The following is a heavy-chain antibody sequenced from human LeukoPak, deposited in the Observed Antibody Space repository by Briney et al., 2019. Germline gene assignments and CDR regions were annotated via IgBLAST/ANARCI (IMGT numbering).Heavy chain of an antibody. CDR2: IYENGGTT. Sequence: GGSLRLSCVGSGFTFRSHAMSWVRQAPEKGLEFVSGIYENGGTTYYADSVKGRFSISRDNSKSTLYLQMNSLRAEDTAVYYCARGIAVAGNLNWSQLRLNNWFDPWGQGTLVTVSS. V-gene: IGHV3-23*01. J-gene: IGHJ5*02. CDR1: GFTFRSHA. D-gene: IGHD6-19*01. CDR3: ARGIAVAGNLNWSQLRLNNWFDP.